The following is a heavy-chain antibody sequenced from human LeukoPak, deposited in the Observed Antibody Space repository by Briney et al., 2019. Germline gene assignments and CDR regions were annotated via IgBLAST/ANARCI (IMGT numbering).Heavy chain of an antibody. V-gene: IGHV1-2*02. D-gene: IGHD2-2*02. CDR2: INPNSGDA. CDR1: GYTFTGHY. J-gene: IGHJ6*03. CDR3: ARGVYCTSTSCYSGLGYYYYYMDV. Sequence: ASVKVSCKASGYTFTGHYIHWVRLAPGQGLEWMGWINPNSGDANYAQKFQGRVTVTRDTSITTAYMELSRLTSVDTAVYYCARGVYCTSTSCYSGLGYYYYYMDVWGKGTTVTVSS.